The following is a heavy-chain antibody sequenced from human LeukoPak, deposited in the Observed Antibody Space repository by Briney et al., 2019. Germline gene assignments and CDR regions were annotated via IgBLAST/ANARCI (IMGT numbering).Heavy chain of an antibody. Sequence: GGSLRLSCAASGFLFSRCAMSWVRQARGKALEWVSRISGAGDIAHYAESVKGRFTISRDNSGNTLYVQMDSLRAEDAAVYYCAKVKSSLTLIGAWGQGTLVTVSS. CDR2: ISGAGDIA. CDR3: AKVKSSLTLIGA. D-gene: IGHD2-8*01. J-gene: IGHJ5*02. CDR1: GFLFSRCA. V-gene: IGHV3-23*01.